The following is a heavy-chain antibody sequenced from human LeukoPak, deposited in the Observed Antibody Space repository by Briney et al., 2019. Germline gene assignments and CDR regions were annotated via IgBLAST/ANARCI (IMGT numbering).Heavy chain of an antibody. CDR3: VRGGTYYLPY. D-gene: IGHD1-26*01. CDR2: ILHTGPT. V-gene: IGHV4-4*02. CDR1: GVSITDNW. J-gene: IGHJ4*02. Sequence: SETLSLTCAVSGVSITDNWWSWVRQPPGKGLEWIGEILHTGPTNFNPSLKSRVTISMDKSKNQLSLRLNSVTAADTAIYYCVRGGTYYLPYWGQGILVTVSS.